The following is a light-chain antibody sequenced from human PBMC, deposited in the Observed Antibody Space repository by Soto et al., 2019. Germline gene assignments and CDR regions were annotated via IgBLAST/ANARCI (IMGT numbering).Light chain of an antibody. CDR3: QQSYSTPRT. CDR2: AAS. V-gene: IGKV1-39*01. J-gene: IGKJ1*01. Sequence: DIQMTQSPSSLSASVGARVTITCRASQTISNYLNWYQQKPGKAPKLLIYAASSLQSGVPSRFSGSGSGTDFTLSISSLQPEDFATYYCQQSYSTPRTFGQGTK. CDR1: QTISNY.